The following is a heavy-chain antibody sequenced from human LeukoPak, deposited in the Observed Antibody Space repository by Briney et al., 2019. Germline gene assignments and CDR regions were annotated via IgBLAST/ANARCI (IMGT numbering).Heavy chain of an antibody. J-gene: IGHJ4*02. D-gene: IGHD6-19*01. CDR2: IYSGGST. Sequence: GGSLRLSCAASGFTVSSNYMSWVRQAPGKGLEWVSVIYSGGSTYYADSVKGRFTISRDNSKNTLYLQMNSLRAEDTAVYYCARGSLAVAGGYFDYWGQGTLVTVSS. CDR1: GFTVSSNY. V-gene: IGHV3-53*01. CDR3: ARGSLAVAGGYFDY.